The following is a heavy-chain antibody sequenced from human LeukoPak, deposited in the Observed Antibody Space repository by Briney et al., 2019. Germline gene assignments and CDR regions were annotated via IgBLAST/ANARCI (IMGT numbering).Heavy chain of an antibody. D-gene: IGHD6-13*01. CDR3: ARSYSSTPQYYYYYYMDV. CDR1: GFTFSSYS. CDR2: ISSSSSTI. J-gene: IGHJ6*03. Sequence: GGSLRLSCAASGFTFSSYSMNWVRQAPGKGLEWVSYISSSSSTIYYADSVKGRFTISRDNAKNSLYLQMNSLRAEDTAVYYCARSYSSTPQYYYYYYMDVWGKGTTVTVSS. V-gene: IGHV3-48*04.